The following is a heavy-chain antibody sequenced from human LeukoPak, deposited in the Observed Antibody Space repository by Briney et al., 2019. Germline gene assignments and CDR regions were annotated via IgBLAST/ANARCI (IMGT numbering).Heavy chain of an antibody. CDR2: INPNSGDT. CDR1: GYTFTGYF. J-gene: IGHJ4*02. CDR3: ARGPEYYFDY. Sequence: SVKASCKASGYTFTGYFIHWVRQAPGQGLEWMGRINPNSGDTTSAQKFQGRVTMTRDTSISTAYMELSRLRSDDTALYYCARGPEYYFDYWGLGTLVTVSS. V-gene: IGHV1-2*06.